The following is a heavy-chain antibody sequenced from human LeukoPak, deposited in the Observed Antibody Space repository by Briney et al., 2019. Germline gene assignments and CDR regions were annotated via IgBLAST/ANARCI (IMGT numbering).Heavy chain of an antibody. CDR3: TRVIVATKDY. CDR2: IRSKAYGGTT. CDR1: GFTFSSYA. J-gene: IGHJ4*02. Sequence: GGSLRLSCAASGFTFSSYAMNWVRQAPGKGLEWVGFIRSKAYGGTTEYAASVKGRFTISRDDSKSIAYLQMNSLKTEDTAVYYCTRVIVATKDYWGQGTLVTVSS. D-gene: IGHD5-12*01. V-gene: IGHV3-49*04.